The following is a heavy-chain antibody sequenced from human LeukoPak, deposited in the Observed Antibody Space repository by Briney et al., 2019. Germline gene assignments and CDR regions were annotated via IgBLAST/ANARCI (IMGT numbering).Heavy chain of an antibody. Sequence: ASVKVSCKASGYTFTRYGISWVRQAPGQGLEWMGWISAYNGNTSYAQKLQGRVTMTTDTSTSTAYMELRSLRSDDTAVYYCARTYYYDSSGYYRPVNWFDPWGQGTLVTVSS. J-gene: IGHJ5*02. CDR3: ARTYYYDSSGYYRPVNWFDP. CDR2: ISAYNGNT. V-gene: IGHV1-18*01. D-gene: IGHD3-22*01. CDR1: GYTFTRYG.